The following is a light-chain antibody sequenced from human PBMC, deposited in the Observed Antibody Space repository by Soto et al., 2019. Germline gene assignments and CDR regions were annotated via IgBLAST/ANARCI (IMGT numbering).Light chain of an antibody. CDR3: CSYAGTATV. Sequence: QSALTQPASVSGSPGQSITISCTGTNSDVESYNLVSWFRQHPGEAPKLIVYEGTKRPSGVPNRFSGSKSGNPASLTISGLQAEDEANYYCCSYAGTATVFGTGTKLTVL. J-gene: IGLJ1*01. V-gene: IGLV2-23*03. CDR2: EGT. CDR1: NSDVESYNL.